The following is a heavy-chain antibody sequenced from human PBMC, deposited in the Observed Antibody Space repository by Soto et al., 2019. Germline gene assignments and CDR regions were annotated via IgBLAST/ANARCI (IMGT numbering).Heavy chain of an antibody. V-gene: IGHV4-31*03. Sequence: SETLSLTCTVSGGSISSGGYYWSWIRQHPGKGLEWIGYTFYSGATYYNPSLKSRTIISVDTSKNQFSLTLTSLTATDTAVYYCARVQPYDYGANTGWLDPWGQGTLVTVSS. CDR3: ARVQPYDYGANTGWLDP. CDR1: GGSISSGGYY. D-gene: IGHD4-17*01. J-gene: IGHJ5*02. CDR2: TFYSGAT.